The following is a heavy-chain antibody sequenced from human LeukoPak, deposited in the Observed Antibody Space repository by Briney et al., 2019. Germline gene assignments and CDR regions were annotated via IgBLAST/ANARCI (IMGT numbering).Heavy chain of an antibody. J-gene: IGHJ4*02. CDR2: INPSGGST. CDR3: AREPYPRGYSYGYYFDY. V-gene: IGHV1-46*01. Sequence: ASVKVSCKASGYTFTSYYMHWVRQAPGQGLEWMGIINPSGGSTSYAQKFQGRVTMTRDMSTSTVYMELSSLRSEDTAVYYCAREPYPRGYSYGYYFDYWGQGTLVTVSS. D-gene: IGHD5-18*01. CDR1: GYTFTSYY.